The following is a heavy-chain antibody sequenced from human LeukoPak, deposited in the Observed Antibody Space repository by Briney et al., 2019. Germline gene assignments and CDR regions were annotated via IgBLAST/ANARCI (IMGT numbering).Heavy chain of an antibody. V-gene: IGHV3-9*01. CDR1: GFTFNDYG. CDR3: VKDSLDHGGDSGWHFDL. Sequence: PGGSLRLSCAASGFTFNDYGMHWVRQVPGKGLEWVSGISWNSESIGYVDSVKGRFTISRDNANNSLYLQMNSLRADDTAFYYCVKDSLDHGGDSGWHFDLWGRGTLVTVSS. CDR2: ISWNSESI. D-gene: IGHD2-21*02. J-gene: IGHJ2*01.